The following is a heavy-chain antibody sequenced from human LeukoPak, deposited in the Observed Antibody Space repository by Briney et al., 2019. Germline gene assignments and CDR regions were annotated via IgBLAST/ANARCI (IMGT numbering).Heavy chain of an antibody. V-gene: IGHV3-30*18. CDR3: AKDRRLRLGELSLYLDY. Sequence: GGSLRLSCVASGFTFSSYAMSWVRQAPGKGLEWVAVISYDGSNKYYADSVKGRFTISRDNSKNTLYLQMNSLRAEDTAVYYCAKDRRLRLGELSLYLDYWGQGTLVTVSS. J-gene: IGHJ4*02. CDR2: ISYDGSNK. D-gene: IGHD3-16*02. CDR1: GFTFSSYA.